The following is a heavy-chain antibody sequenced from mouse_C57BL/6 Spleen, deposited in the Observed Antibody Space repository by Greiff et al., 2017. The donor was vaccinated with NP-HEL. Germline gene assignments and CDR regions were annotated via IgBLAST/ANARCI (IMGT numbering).Heavy chain of an antibody. CDR3: ARHGSSYGYFDV. Sequence: QVQLQQPGAELVRPGSSVKLSCKASGYTFTSYWMHWVKQRPIQGLEWIGNIDPSDSETHYNQKFKDKATLTVDKSSSTAYMQLSNLTSEDSAVYYCARHGSSYGYFDVWGTGTTVTVSS. CDR1: GYTFTSYW. D-gene: IGHD1-1*01. V-gene: IGHV1-52*01. CDR2: IDPSDSET. J-gene: IGHJ1*03.